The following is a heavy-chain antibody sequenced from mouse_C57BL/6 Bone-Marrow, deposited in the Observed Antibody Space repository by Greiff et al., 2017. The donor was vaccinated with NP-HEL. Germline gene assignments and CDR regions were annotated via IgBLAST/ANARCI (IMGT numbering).Heavy chain of an antibody. J-gene: IGHJ1*03. V-gene: IGHV5-9-1*02. D-gene: IGHD1-1*01. CDR1: GFTFSSYA. Sequence: EVQRVESGEGLVKPGGSLKLSCAASGFTFSSYAMSWVRQTPEKRLEWVAYISSGGDYIYYADTVKGRFTISRDNARNTLYLQMSSLKSEDTAMYYCTREDYYGSSWYFDVWGTGTTVTVSS. CDR2: ISSGGDYI. CDR3: TREDYYGSSWYFDV.